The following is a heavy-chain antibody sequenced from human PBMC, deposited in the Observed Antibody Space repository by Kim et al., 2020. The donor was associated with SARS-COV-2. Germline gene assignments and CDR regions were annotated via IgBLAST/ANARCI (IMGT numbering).Heavy chain of an antibody. Sequence: SETLSLTCTVSGGSITNRNYYWGWIRQPPGKGLEWIGSISYSGNTYYNPSLKSRVTISVDTSEQQYSLRVNSVTAADTAVYYCGRQALYGSGGNYAMDVWGQGTTVTVSS. V-gene: IGHV4-39*01. J-gene: IGHJ6*02. D-gene: IGHD3-10*01. CDR1: GGSITNRNYY. CDR2: ISYSGNT. CDR3: GRQALYGSGGNYAMDV.